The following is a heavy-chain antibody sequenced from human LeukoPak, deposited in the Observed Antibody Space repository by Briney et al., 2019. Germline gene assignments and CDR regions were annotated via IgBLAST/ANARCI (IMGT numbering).Heavy chain of an antibody. D-gene: IGHD5/OR15-5a*01. J-gene: IGHJ5*02. CDR3: ARGGPVKSIYDPHWYDP. Sequence: GGSLRLSCAASGFTFSSYWMHWVRQAPGKGLVWVSRLNSDGSSTSYADSVKGRFAISRDNAKNTLYLQMNSLRVEDTAVYFCARGGPVKSIYDPHWYDPWGQGTLVTVSS. CDR2: LNSDGSST. CDR1: GFTFSSYW. V-gene: IGHV3-74*01.